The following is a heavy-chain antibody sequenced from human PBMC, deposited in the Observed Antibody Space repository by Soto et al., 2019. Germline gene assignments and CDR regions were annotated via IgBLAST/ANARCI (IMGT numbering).Heavy chain of an antibody. CDR1: GFTVSSNY. CDR3: TRERFLEWLVGVRFWAFDN. V-gene: IGHV3-53*01. D-gene: IGHD3-3*01. CDR2: IYSDDRT. Sequence: GGSLRLSCAASGFTVSSNYMNWVRQAPGKGLEWVSVIYSDDRTYYADSVKGRFTISRDNSKNTVYLQLNSLRAEDTAVYYCTRERFLEWLVGVRFWAFDNWGQGTMVTV. J-gene: IGHJ3*02.